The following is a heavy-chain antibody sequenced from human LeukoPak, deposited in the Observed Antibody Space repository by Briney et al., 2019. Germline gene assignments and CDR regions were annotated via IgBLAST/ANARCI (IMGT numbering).Heavy chain of an antibody. CDR1: GFTFSSYA. V-gene: IGHV3-23*01. CDR3: AKDLTNYYDSSGYKQDLFDY. CDR2: ISGSGGST. Sequence: AGGSLRLSCAASGFTFSSYAMSWVRQAPGKGLEWVSAISGSGGSTYYADSVKGRFTISRDNSKNTLYLQMNSLRAEDTAVYYCAKDLTNYYDSSGYKQDLFDYWGQGTLVTVSS. J-gene: IGHJ4*02. D-gene: IGHD3-22*01.